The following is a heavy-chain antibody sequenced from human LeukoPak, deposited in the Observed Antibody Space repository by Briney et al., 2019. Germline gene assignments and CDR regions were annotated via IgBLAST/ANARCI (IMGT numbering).Heavy chain of an antibody. D-gene: IGHD7-27*01. CDR3: ARKRPWGLSRYFDY. CDR1: GASFSGYY. CDR2: INDSGST. V-gene: IGHV4-34*01. J-gene: IGHJ4*02. Sequence: SETLSLTCAVYGASFSGYYWVWIRQPPGKGLEWIGEINDSGSTKYNPSVWSRVTISVDTSKNQFSLRLSSVTAADTAVYYCARKRPWGLSRYFDYWGQGTLVTVSS.